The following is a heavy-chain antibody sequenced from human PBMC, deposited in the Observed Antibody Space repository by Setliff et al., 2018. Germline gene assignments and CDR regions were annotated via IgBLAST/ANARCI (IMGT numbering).Heavy chain of an antibody. CDR3: ARASRFATIVWKGDYYMDV. J-gene: IGHJ6*03. D-gene: IGHD3-16*02. Sequence: ASVKVSCKTSGYTFTTYAFRWMRQAPGQGLEWMGWINTNTGNPSYAQGFTGRFVFSLDTSVSTAYLQISSLKPEDTAMYYCARASRFATIVWKGDYYMDVWGKGTTVTVSS. CDR2: INTNTGNP. V-gene: IGHV7-4-1*02. CDR1: GYTFTTYA.